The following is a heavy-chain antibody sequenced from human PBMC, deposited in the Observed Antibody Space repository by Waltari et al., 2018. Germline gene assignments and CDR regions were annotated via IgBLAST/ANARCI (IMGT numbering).Heavy chain of an antibody. Sequence: EVQLVESGGGLVQPGGSLRLSCAPSGFTVSDNYMSWVRQAPGKGLEWVSVIYAGGSTSYADSVKGRFTISRDNSKSTLYLQMNSLRAEDTAVYYCARGRNTNYVVYGMDVWGQGP. CDR3: ARGRNTNYVVYGMDV. CDR2: IYAGGST. D-gene: IGHD4-4*01. V-gene: IGHV3-66*02. J-gene: IGHJ6*02. CDR1: GFTVSDNY.